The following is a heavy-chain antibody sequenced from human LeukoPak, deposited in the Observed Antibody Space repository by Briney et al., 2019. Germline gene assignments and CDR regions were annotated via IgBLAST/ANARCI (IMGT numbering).Heavy chain of an antibody. J-gene: IGHJ4*02. D-gene: IGHD6-19*01. V-gene: IGHV3-23*01. CDR2: ISGSGGST. CDR3: ARDPYSSGWYLY. CDR1: GFTFSSYG. Sequence: PGGSLRLSCAASGFTFSSYGMSWVRQAPGKGLEWVSAISGSGGSTYYADSVKGRFTISRDISKNTVYLQLTSLRVEDTAVYYCARDPYSSGWYLYWGQGILVTVSS.